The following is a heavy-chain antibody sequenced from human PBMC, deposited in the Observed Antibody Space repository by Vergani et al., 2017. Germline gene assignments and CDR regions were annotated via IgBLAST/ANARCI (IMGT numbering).Heavy chain of an antibody. CDR3: ARAFTYYYDSSGYYYP. D-gene: IGHD3-22*01. J-gene: IGHJ5*02. CDR2: ISWNSGSI. Sequence: EVQLVESGGGLVQPGRSLRLSCAASGFTFDDYAMHWVRQAPGKGLEWVSGISWNSGSIGYADSVKGRFTISRDNAKNSLYLQMNSLRAEDTALYYCARAFTYYYDSSGYYYPWGQGTLVTVSS. CDR1: GFTFDDYA. V-gene: IGHV3-9*01.